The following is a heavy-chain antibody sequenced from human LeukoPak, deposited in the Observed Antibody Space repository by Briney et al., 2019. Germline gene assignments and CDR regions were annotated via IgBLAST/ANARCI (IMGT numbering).Heavy chain of an antibody. J-gene: IGHJ5*02. CDR2: INHSGST. D-gene: IGHD3-10*01. Sequence: SETLSLTCAVYGGSFSGYYWSWIRQPPGKGLEWIGEINHSGSTNYNPSLKSRVTISVGTSKNQFSLKLSSVTAADTAVYCCARGGGMRYYYGSGSPYKTWGQGTLVTVSS. CDR1: GGSFSGYY. V-gene: IGHV4-34*01. CDR3: ARGGGMRYYYGSGSPYKT.